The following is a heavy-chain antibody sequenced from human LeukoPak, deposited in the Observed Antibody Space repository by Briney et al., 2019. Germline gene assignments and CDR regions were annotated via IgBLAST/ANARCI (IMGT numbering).Heavy chain of an antibody. V-gene: IGHV3-33*06. Sequence: PGRSLRLSXAASGFTFGSYGMHGVRQSPGKGLEWGAVIWYDGSNKYYAEYVKGRLTISRDNSKNTLYLQMNSLRAEDTAVYYCAKDRDWNYVIDYWGQGTLVTVSS. CDR1: GFTFGSYG. D-gene: IGHD1-7*01. CDR3: AKDRDWNYVIDY. J-gene: IGHJ4*02. CDR2: IWYDGSNK.